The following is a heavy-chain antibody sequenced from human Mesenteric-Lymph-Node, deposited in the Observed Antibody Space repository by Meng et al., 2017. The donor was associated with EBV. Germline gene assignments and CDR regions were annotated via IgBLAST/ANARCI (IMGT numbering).Heavy chain of an antibody. CDR3: ARVEVGITPVDY. CDR2: INAYHGDT. CDR1: GYNFTNYG. Sequence: QLGQSGGEGRMTGATVIVPSKTSGYNFTNYGITWGRQAPRQGIEWMGWINAYHGDTNQAQTLQGRVTMITDTSTSTAYMELRSLRSDDTAVYYCARVEVGITPVDYWGQGTLVTVSS. J-gene: IGHJ4*02. D-gene: IGHD2-2*01. V-gene: IGHV1-18*01.